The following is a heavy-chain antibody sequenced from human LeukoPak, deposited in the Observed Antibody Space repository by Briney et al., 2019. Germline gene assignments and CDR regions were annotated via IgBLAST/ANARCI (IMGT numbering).Heavy chain of an antibody. D-gene: IGHD3-22*01. CDR1: GLSISSSSYY. CDR3: ARHAHYYDSSGYFT. CDR2: IYYSGST. Sequence: PAETLPLTCTVSGLSISSSSYYWGWIRQPPGKGLEWFGSIYYSGSTYYNPSLKRRVTISVDTSKNQFSLKLSSVTAADTAVYYCARHAHYYDSSGYFTWGQGTLVTVSS. J-gene: IGHJ5*02. V-gene: IGHV4-39*01.